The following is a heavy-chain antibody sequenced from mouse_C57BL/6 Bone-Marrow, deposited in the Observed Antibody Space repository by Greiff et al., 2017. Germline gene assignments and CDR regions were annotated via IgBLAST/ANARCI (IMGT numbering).Heavy chain of an antibody. D-gene: IGHD2-1*01. CDR1: GFNIKDDY. CDR2: IDPENGDT. J-gene: IGHJ3*01. Sequence: EVQLQQSGAELVRPGASVKLSCTASGFNIKDDYMHWVKQRPEQGLEWIGWIDPENGDTEYASKFQGKATITADTSSNTAYLQLSSLTSEDTAVYYCTLYGTQAWFAYWGQGTLVTGSA. V-gene: IGHV14-4*01. CDR3: TLYGTQAWFAY.